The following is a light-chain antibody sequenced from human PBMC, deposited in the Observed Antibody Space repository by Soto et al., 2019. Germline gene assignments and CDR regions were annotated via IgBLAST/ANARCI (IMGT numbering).Light chain of an antibody. CDR3: QQYGSSPPYT. Sequence: EVVLTQSPGTLSLSPGERATLSCRASQSVSNNYFAWYQQKPGQAPRLLIFGSSDRATGIPDRFSGSGSGTDFTLTISILEPEDFAVYYCQQYGSSPPYTFGQGTMLEIK. J-gene: IGKJ2*01. V-gene: IGKV3-20*01. CDR2: GSS. CDR1: QSVSNNY.